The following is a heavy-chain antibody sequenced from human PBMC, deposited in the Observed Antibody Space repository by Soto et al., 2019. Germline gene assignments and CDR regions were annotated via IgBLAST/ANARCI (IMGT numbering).Heavy chain of an antibody. CDR2: IIPILGIA. CDR1: GGTFSSYT. J-gene: IGHJ1*01. Sequence: QVQLVQSGAEVKKPGSSVKVSCKASGGTFSSYTISWVRQAPGQGLEWMGRIIPILGIANYAQKFQGRVTITADKSTSTAYMELSSLRSEDTAVYYCARDGMATIYARFQHWGQGPLVTVSS. D-gene: IGHD2-2*01. V-gene: IGHV1-69*08. CDR3: ARDGMATIYARFQH.